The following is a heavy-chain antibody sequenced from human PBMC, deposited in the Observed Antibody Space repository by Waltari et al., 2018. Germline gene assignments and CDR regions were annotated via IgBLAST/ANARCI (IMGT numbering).Heavy chain of an antibody. CDR2: INHSGST. Sequence: QVQLQQWGAGLLKPSETLSLTCAVYGGSFSGYYWSWIRQPPGKGLEWIGEINHSGSTNYTPSLKSRVTISVDTSKNQFSLKLSSVTAADTAVYYCARGSEDYYYGMDVWGQGTTVTVSS. J-gene: IGHJ6*02. V-gene: IGHV4-34*01. CDR3: ARGSEDYYYGMDV. CDR1: GGSFSGYY.